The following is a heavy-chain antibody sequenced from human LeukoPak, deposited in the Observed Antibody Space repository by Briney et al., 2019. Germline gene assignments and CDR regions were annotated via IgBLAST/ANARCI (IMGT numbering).Heavy chain of an antibody. V-gene: IGHV3-33*01. CDR2: VWYDGTNK. Sequence: GGSLRLSCAASGFTFSNYGMHWVRQAPGKGLEWVALVWYDGTNKYYADSVKGRFTISRDNSKNTLYLQMNSLTAEDMAVYYCAASTFSGYDLGYWGQGTLVTVSS. J-gene: IGHJ4*02. D-gene: IGHD5-12*01. CDR3: AASTFSGYDLGY. CDR1: GFTFSNYG.